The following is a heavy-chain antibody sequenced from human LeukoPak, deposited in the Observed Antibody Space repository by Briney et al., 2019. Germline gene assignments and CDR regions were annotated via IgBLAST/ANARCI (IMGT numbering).Heavy chain of an antibody. CDR2: ISYDGSNK. D-gene: IGHD2-21*02. J-gene: IGHJ4*02. CDR1: GFTFSSYG. CDR3: AKDQRRGGAYCGGDCYSAFDY. V-gene: IGHV3-30*18. Sequence: GGSLRLSCAASGFTFSSYGMHWVRQAPGKGLEWVAVISYDGSNKYYADSVKGRFTIPRDNSKNTLYLQMNSLRAEDTAVYYCAKDQRRGGAYCGGDCYSAFDYWGQGTLVTVSS.